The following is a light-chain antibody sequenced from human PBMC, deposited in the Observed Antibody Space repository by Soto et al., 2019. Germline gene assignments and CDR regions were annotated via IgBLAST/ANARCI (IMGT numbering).Light chain of an antibody. Sequence: DLQMTQAPSTLPASIGVRVTIACRASQSISSWLAWYHQKPWKAPKLQMYQASNLESGVTSRFSGSGSGTEFPLTINSRQPDDFATYSWQQYNRTFGQGTRLDIK. CDR3: QQYNRT. CDR1: QSISSW. J-gene: IGKJ1*01. V-gene: IGKV1-5*03. CDR2: QAS.